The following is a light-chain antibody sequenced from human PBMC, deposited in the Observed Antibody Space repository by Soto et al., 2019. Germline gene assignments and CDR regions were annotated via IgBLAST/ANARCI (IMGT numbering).Light chain of an antibody. J-gene: IGLJ1*01. Sequence: QSALTQPASVSGSPGQSITISCTGTSSDVGGYSYVSWYQQHPGKAPKLMIYEVSNRPSGVSNRFSGSKFGNTASLTISGLQAEDEADYYCSSYTSTSTLIFGIGTKVTVL. CDR2: EVS. CDR1: SSDVGGYSY. V-gene: IGLV2-14*01. CDR3: SSYTSTSTLI.